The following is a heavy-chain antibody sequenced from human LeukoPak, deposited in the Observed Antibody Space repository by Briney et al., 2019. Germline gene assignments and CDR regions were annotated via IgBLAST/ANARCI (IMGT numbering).Heavy chain of an antibody. CDR1: GFTFSTYG. Sequence: GGSLRLSCAASGFTFSTYGMSWVRQAPGKGLEWLANIKQEGSEKYYVDSAKGRFTISRDNAKNSLYLQMNSLRAEDTAVYYCARDRDCSGGSCYLHAFDIWGQGTMVTVSS. CDR3: ARDRDCSGGSCYLHAFDI. CDR2: IKQEGSEK. V-gene: IGHV3-7*01. J-gene: IGHJ3*02. D-gene: IGHD2-15*01.